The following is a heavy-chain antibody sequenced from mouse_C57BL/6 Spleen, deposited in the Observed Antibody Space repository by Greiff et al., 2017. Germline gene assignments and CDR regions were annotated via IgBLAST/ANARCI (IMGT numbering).Heavy chain of an antibody. D-gene: IGHD3-2*02. V-gene: IGHV5-12*01. J-gene: IGHJ4*01. Sequence: EVKLVESGGGLVQPGGSLKLSCAASGFTFSDYYMYWVRQTPEKRLEWVAYISNGGGSTYYPDTVKGRFTISRDNAKNTLYLQMSRLKSEDTAMYYCARHQLRLGYYYAMDYWGQGTSVTVSS. CDR1: GFTFSDYY. CDR3: ARHQLRLGYYYAMDY. CDR2: ISNGGGST.